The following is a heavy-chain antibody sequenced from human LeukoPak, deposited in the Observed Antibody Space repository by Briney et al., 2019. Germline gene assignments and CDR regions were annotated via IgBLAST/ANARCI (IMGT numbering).Heavy chain of an antibody. V-gene: IGHV3-30*02. CDR2: IQYDGSNK. CDR1: GFTFNSYG. J-gene: IGHJ6*03. D-gene: IGHD6-13*01. CDR3: ARERNLGGYSSSWYQYYYYYYYMDV. Sequence: GGSLRLSCTASGFTFNSYGMNWVRQAPGKGLEWVAFIQYDGSNKYYADSVKGRFTISRDNSKNTLYLQMNSLRAEDTAVYYCARERNLGGYSSSWYQYYYYYYYMDVWGKGTTVTVSS.